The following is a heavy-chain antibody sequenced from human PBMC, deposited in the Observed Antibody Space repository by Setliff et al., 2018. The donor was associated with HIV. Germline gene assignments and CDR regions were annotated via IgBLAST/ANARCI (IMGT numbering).Heavy chain of an antibody. J-gene: IGHJ3*02. D-gene: IGHD1-26*01. CDR3: ARRPRLVGVRKNAFDI. V-gene: IGHV4-34*01. CDR1: GGSFSGYY. Sequence: PSETLSLTCAVYGGSFSGYYWSWIRQPPGKGLEWIGEINHSGSTNYNPSLKSRVTISVDTSKNQFSLKLSSVTAADTAVYYCARRPRLVGVRKNAFDIWGQGTMVTVSS. CDR2: INHSGST.